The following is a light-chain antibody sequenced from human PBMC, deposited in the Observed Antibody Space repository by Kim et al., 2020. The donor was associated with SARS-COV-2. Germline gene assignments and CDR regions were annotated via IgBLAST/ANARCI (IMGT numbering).Light chain of an antibody. CDR1: SGHSSYA. J-gene: IGLJ3*02. CDR3: QTWGTGIHWV. CDR2: LNSDGSH. Sequence: QLVLTQSPSASASLGAPVKLTCTLSSGHSSYAIAWHQQQPEKGPRYLMKLNSDGSHSKGDGIPDRFSGSSSGAECYLTISSLQSEDEADYYCQTWGTGIHWVFGGGTKLTVL. V-gene: IGLV4-69*01.